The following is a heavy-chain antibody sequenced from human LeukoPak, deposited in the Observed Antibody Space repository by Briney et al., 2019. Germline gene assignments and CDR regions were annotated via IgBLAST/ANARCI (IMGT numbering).Heavy chain of an antibody. J-gene: IGHJ4*02. CDR2: ITSTGSTV. V-gene: IGHV3-11*01. Sequence: PGGSLRLSCAASGFTFSDYYMTWIRQAPGKGLEWLSYITSTGSTVYYADSEKGRFTVSRDNTKNSLSLQMTSLSAEDTAVYYCARVLSSGYSPFDYWGQGILVSVSS. CDR3: ARVLSSGYSPFDY. D-gene: IGHD3-22*01. CDR1: GFTFSDYY.